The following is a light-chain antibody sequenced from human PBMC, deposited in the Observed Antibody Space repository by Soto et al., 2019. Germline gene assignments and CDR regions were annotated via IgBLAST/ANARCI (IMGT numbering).Light chain of an antibody. V-gene: IGKV3D-15*01. Sequence: EILLTHSPTTLSLSPGERATLSCAARQSVSSIYLAWYQQKPGLAPSLLXYGAFNRATGIPARFSGSGSGTELTLTISSLQSEDFAVYDCQQYNNWPTITFGQGTRLEIK. CDR3: QQYNNWPTIT. CDR1: QSVSSIY. CDR2: GAF. J-gene: IGKJ5*01.